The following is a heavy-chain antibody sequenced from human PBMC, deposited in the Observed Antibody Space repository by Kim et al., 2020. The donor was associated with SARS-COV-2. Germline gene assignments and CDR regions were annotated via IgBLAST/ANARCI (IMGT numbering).Heavy chain of an antibody. CDR3: AKAQPLSSDWYVFDD. Sequence: GGSLRLSCGASGFTVNNFAMSWVRQAPGKGLEWVSTDPGGGGRTFYADSVKGRFTISRDNSKNTVFLQMNSVRAEDTAVYYCAKAQPLSSDWYVFDDWGQGTLVTVSS. V-gene: IGHV3-23*01. D-gene: IGHD6-19*01. CDR2: DPGGGGRT. CDR1: GFTVNNFA. J-gene: IGHJ1*01.